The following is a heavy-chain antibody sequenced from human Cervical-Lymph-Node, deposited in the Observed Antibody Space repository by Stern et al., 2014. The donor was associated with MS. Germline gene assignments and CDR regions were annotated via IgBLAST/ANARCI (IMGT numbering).Heavy chain of an antibody. V-gene: IGHV2-5*02. CDR1: GFSLSTSGVG. J-gene: IGHJ5*02. Sequence: QVTLKESGPTLVKPTQTLTLTCTFSGFSLSTSGVGVGWIRQPPGKALDWLALLYWDDDKRYSPSLKSRLTITKDTSKNQVVLTMTNMDPVDTATYYCAHRRWDSSGWYGNWLDPWGQGTLVTVSS. CDR2: LYWDDDK. CDR3: AHRRWDSSGWYGNWLDP. D-gene: IGHD6-19*01.